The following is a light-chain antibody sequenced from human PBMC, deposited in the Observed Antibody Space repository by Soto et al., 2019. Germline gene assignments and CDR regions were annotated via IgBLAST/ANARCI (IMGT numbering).Light chain of an antibody. Sequence: QSALTQPASVSGSPGQPITISCTGTSSDVGGYNYVSWYQQHPGTAPKLMIYDVSNRPSGVSDRFSGSKSGNTASLAISGLQAEDEADYYCRSYTSSRTHVVFGGGTKVTVL. CDR1: SSDVGGYNY. V-gene: IGLV2-14*01. CDR2: DVS. CDR3: RSYTSSRTHVV. J-gene: IGLJ2*01.